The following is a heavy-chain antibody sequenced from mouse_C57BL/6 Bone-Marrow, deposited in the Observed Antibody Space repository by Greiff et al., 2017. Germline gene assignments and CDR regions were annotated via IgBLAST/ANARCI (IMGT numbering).Heavy chain of an antibody. V-gene: IGHV1-69*01. CDR1: GYTFTSYW. J-gene: IGHJ4*01. CDR3: AREKLGSLYAMDY. D-gene: IGHD6-1*01. CDR2: IDPSDSYT. Sequence: VQLQQPGAELVMPGASVKLSCKASGYTFTSYWMHWVKQRPGQGLEWIGEIDPSDSYTNYNQKFKGKFTLTVDKSSSTAYMQLSSLTSEDSAVYYCAREKLGSLYAMDYWGQGTSVTVSS.